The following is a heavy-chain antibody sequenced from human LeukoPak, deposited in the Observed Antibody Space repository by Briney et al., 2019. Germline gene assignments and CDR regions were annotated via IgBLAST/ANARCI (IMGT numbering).Heavy chain of an antibody. CDR1: GFTFSTYY. Sequence: GGSLRLSCAASGFTFSTYYMSWVRQAPGKGLEWATTITESGRNTYYADSVKGRFTISRDNSKNTLYLQMHSLRADDTAIYYCAKPGYITSGWFDYWGRGALVIVSS. V-gene: IGHV3-23*01. D-gene: IGHD6-19*01. CDR2: ITESGRNT. J-gene: IGHJ4*02. CDR3: AKPGYITSGWFDY.